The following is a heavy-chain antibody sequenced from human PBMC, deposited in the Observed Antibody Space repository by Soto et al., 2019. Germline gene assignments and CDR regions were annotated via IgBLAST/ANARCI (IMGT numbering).Heavy chain of an antibody. D-gene: IGHD2-2*01. V-gene: IGHV3-21*06. CDR1: GFTFSRYT. CDR3: ARDRVYCTTTTCSLDY. Sequence: EVQVVESGGGLVKPGGSLRLSCATSGFTFSRYTMNWVRLAPGKGLEWVSSISRSNDYIYYADSVKGRFTISRDNTENSLYLQMNSLRAEDTAVYYCARDRVYCTTTTCSLDYWGQGTLVTVSS. CDR2: ISRSNDYI. J-gene: IGHJ4*02.